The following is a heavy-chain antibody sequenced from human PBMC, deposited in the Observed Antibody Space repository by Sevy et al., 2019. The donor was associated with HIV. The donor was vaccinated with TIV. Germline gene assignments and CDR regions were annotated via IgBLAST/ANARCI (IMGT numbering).Heavy chain of an antibody. V-gene: IGHV4-61*01. Sequence: SETLSLTCTVSGGSVSTDSYYWSWIRQPPGKGPEWIGYLFYSGSTNYNPSLKSRVTISLDTSKNQFSLKLSSVTAADTAVYYCARCRSPYGDYATGSFDYWGQGALVTVSS. CDR2: LFYSGST. D-gene: IGHD4-17*01. CDR3: ARCRSPYGDYATGSFDY. CDR1: GGSVSTDSYY. J-gene: IGHJ4*02.